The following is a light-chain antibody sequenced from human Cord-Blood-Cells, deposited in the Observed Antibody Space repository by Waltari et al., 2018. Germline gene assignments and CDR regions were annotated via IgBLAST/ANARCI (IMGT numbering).Light chain of an antibody. J-gene: IGKJ5*01. CDR1: QSVSSW. CDR2: KAS. CDR3: QQYNSYSIT. V-gene: IGKV1-5*03. Sequence: DIQMNQSPSTLSASVGDRVTITCRASQSVSSWLAWYQQKPGKAPKLLIDKASSLERGVPSRVSGSGSGTEFTLTISSLQPDDVATDYCQQYNSYSITFGQGTRLEIK.